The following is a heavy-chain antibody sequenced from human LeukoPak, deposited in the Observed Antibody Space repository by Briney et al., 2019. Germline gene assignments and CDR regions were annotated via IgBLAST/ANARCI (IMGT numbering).Heavy chain of an antibody. Sequence: GGSLRLSCAASGFTFNTYAMHWVRQAPGMGLQWVAVISYDGSNKYYVDSVKGRFTIARDNSKNTVYLQMNSLRAEDMAVYYCAREEWFYFD. D-gene: IGHD3-3*01. CDR3: AREEWFYFD. CDR1: GFTFNTYA. J-gene: IGHJ4*01. V-gene: IGHV3-30-3*01. CDR2: ISYDGSNK.